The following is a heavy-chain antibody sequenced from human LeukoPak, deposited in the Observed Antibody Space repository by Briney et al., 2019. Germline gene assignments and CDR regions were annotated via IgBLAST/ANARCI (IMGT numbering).Heavy chain of an antibody. J-gene: IGHJ6*03. Sequence: ASVKVSCKASGYTFTGYYMHWVRQAPGQGLEWMGWINPNSGGTNYAQKFQGRVTMTRDTSISTAYMELSRLRSDDTAVYYCARVRRYYDSSGYSRRWVIYYMDVWGKGTTATISS. D-gene: IGHD3-22*01. CDR2: INPNSGGT. CDR3: ARVRRYYDSSGYSRRWVIYYMDV. CDR1: GYTFTGYY. V-gene: IGHV1-2*02.